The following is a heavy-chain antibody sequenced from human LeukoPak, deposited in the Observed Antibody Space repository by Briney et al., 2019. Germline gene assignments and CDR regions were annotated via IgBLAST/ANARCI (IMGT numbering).Heavy chain of an antibody. Sequence: PSETLSLTCTVSGGPIKSGGYFWHWIRQSPGMGLEWIGFIYYTGSTNYNPSLKSRIIVSVDTSNNQFSLKLSSVTAADTAMYYCARERFAGGFRYLEHWGQGTLVTVSS. CDR3: ARERFAGGFRYLEH. CDR1: GGPIKSGGYF. D-gene: IGHD2-8*02. CDR2: IYYTGST. V-gene: IGHV4-31*03. J-gene: IGHJ4*02.